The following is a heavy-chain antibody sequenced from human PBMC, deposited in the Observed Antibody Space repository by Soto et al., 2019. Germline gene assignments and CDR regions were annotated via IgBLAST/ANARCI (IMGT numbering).Heavy chain of an antibody. CDR1: GGSISSGGYY. V-gene: IGHV4-31*03. CDR2: IYYSGST. Sequence: SETLSLTCTVSGGSISSGGYYWSWVRQHPGKGLEWIGYIYYSGSTYYNPSLKSRVTISVDTSKNQFSLKLSSVTAADTAVYYCARDHYGSGSYFPVNWLDPWGQGTLVTVAS. D-gene: IGHD3-10*01. J-gene: IGHJ5*02. CDR3: ARDHYGSGSYFPVNWLDP.